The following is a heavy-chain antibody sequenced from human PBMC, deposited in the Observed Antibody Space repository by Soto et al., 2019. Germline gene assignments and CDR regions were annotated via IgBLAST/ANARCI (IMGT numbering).Heavy chain of an antibody. J-gene: IGHJ3*02. CDR2: ISWNSGSI. Sequence: EVQLVESGGGLVQPGRSLRLSCAASGFTFDDYAMHWVRQAPGKGLAWVSGISWNSGSIGYADSVKGRFTISRDNAKNSLYLQMNSLRAEDTALYYCAKDTWSPPYADAFDIWGQGTMVTVSS. CDR1: GFTFDDYA. V-gene: IGHV3-9*01. CDR3: AKDTWSPPYADAFDI. D-gene: IGHD3-16*01.